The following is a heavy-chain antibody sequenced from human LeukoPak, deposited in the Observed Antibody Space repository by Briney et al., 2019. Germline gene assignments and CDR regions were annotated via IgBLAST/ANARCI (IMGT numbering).Heavy chain of an antibody. CDR2: ISWNSGSI. J-gene: IGHJ6*03. D-gene: IGHD3-10*01. V-gene: IGHV3-9*01. CDR1: GFTFDDYA. Sequence: GRSLRLSCAASGFTFDDYAMRWVRHAPGKGLEWVSGISWNSGSIGYAESVKGRFTISRDNAKNSLYLQMNSLRAENTALYYCAKDGVTMVRGVRYYYYMDVWGKGTTVTVSS. CDR3: AKDGVTMVRGVRYYYYMDV.